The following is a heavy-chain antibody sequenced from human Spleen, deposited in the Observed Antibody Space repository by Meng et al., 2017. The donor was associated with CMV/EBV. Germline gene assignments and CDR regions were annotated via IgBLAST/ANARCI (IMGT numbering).Heavy chain of an antibody. CDR2: ISYSGST. V-gene: IGHV4-39*01. CDR3: ASPKSRIAAAGIVAFDY. J-gene: IGHJ4*02. CDR1: PIRSRSAY. D-gene: IGHD6-13*01. Sequence: PIRSRSAYWGWIRQPPGKGLEWIGSISYSGSTYYNPSLKSRVTISVDTSKNQFSLKLSSVTAADTAVYYCASPKSRIAAAGIVAFDYWGQGTLVTVSS.